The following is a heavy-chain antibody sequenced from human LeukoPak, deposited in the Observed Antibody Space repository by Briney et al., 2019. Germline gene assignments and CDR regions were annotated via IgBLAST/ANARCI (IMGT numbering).Heavy chain of an antibody. CDR1: GYSFTGYY. CDR3: ARGKVVAALSDY. D-gene: IGHD2-15*01. Sequence: ASVKVSCKASGYSFTGYYIHWVRQAPRQGLEWMGWINPNNGGTNYAQKFQGRVTMTRNTSISTAYMELSSLRSEDTAVYYCARGKVVAALSDYWGQGTLVTVSS. V-gene: IGHV1-2*02. J-gene: IGHJ4*02. CDR2: INPNNGGT.